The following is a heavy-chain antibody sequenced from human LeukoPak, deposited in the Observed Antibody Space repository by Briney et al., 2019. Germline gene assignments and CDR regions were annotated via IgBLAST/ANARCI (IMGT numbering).Heavy chain of an antibody. D-gene: IGHD3-10*01. CDR2: ISGSGDNT. V-gene: IGHV3-23*01. J-gene: IGHJ4*02. Sequence: GGTLRLSCAASGFTFSSHGMSWVRQAPGKGLEWVSTISGSGDNTYYADSVKGRFTISRDNSKNTLYLQMNSLRAEDTAVYYCARVTYGSGTYGAFDYWGQGILVTVSS. CDR3: ARVTYGSGTYGAFDY. CDR1: GFTFSSHG.